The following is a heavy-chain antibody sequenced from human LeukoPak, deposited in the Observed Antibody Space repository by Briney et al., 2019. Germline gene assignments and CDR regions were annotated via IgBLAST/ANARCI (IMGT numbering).Heavy chain of an antibody. CDR2: ISRTSEST. J-gene: IGHJ5*02. V-gene: IGHV3-21*01. CDR3: ARGATDTTRWFDP. CDR1: AFTFSDYT. D-gene: IGHD1-7*01. Sequence: GGSLRLSCSASAFTFSDYTMIWVRQAPGRGLEWVSIISRTSESTFYADSVKGRFTISRDNAKNSLYLQMNGLRADDTATYYCARGATDTTRWFDPWGQGTLVTVSS.